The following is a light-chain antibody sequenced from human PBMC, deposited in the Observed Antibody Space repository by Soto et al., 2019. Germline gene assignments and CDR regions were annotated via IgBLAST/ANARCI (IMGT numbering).Light chain of an antibody. J-gene: IGKJ1*01. CDR1: QSVSSNY. CDR2: GAS. V-gene: IGKV3-20*01. Sequence: EVLLTQSPGTLSLSPGERATLSCRASQSVSSNYLAWYQQKSGQAPRLLIYGASSRATGITDRFSGSGSGTDFTLTIRRLEPEDFAVYYCQQYDTSPRTFGQGTKVEFK. CDR3: QQYDTSPRT.